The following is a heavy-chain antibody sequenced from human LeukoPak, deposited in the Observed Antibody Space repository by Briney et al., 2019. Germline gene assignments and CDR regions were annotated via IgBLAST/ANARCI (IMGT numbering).Heavy chain of an antibody. CDR3: AKVIAAAGTKWAFDY. J-gene: IGHJ4*02. CDR2: ISWNSGSI. D-gene: IGHD6-13*01. Sequence: GRSLRLSCAASGFTFDDYAMHWVQQAPGKGLEWVSGISWNSGSIGYADSVKGRFTISRDNAKNSLYLQMNSLRAEDTALYYCAKVIAAAGTKWAFDYWGQGTLVTVSS. CDR1: GFTFDDYA. V-gene: IGHV3-9*01.